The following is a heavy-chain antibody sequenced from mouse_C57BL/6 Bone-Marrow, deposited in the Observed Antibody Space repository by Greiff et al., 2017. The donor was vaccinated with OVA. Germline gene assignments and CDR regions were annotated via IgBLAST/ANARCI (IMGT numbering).Heavy chain of an antibody. CDR2: ISSGGSYT. CDR1: GFTFSSYG. Sequence: EVKLMESGGDLVKPGGSLTLSCAASGFTFSSYGMSWVRQTPDKRLEWVATISSGGSYTYYPDSVKGRFTISRDNAKNTLYLQMSSLKSEDTAMYYCARRGDYWGQGTTLTVSS. J-gene: IGHJ2*01. V-gene: IGHV5-6*02. CDR3: ARRGDY.